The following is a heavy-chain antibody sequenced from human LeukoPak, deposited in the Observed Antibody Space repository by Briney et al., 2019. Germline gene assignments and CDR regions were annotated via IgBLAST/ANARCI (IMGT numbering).Heavy chain of an antibody. CDR3: ARLLSFAAVDAFDI. V-gene: IGHV4-30-4*01. Sequence: SQTLSLTCTVSGGSISSGDYYWSWIRQPPGKGLEWIGYIYYSGSTNYNPSLKSRVTISVDTSKNQFSLKLSSVTAADTAVYYCARLLSFAAVDAFDIWGQGTMVTVSS. D-gene: IGHD2/OR15-2a*01. J-gene: IGHJ3*02. CDR1: GGSISSGDYY. CDR2: IYYSGST.